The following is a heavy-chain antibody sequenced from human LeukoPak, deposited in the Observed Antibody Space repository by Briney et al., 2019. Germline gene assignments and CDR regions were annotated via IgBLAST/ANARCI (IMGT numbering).Heavy chain of an antibody. CDR3: ARGTVTTGLLMSASSFDY. V-gene: IGHV4-39*07. J-gene: IGHJ4*02. D-gene: IGHD4-17*01. CDR1: GGSISSSSYY. Sequence: SETLSLTCTVSGGSISSSSYYWGWIRQPPGKGLEWIGSIYYSGSTYYNPSLKSRVTISVDTSKNQFSLKLSSVTAADTAVYYCARGTVTTGLLMSASSFDYWGQGTLVTVSS. CDR2: IYYSGST.